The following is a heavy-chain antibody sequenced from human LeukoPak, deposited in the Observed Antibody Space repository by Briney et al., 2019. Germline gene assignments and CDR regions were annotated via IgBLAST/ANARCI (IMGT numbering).Heavy chain of an antibody. V-gene: IGHV3-21*01. D-gene: IGHD3-22*01. CDR2: ISTSSIYI. J-gene: IGHJ4*02. Sequence: GGSLRLSCAASGFTFSSYSMNWVRQAPGKGLEWVSFISTSSIYIYYADSLKGRFTISRDNAKNSLYLQMNSLRAEDTAVYYCVRVDSSGYGLHWGLDYWGQGTLVTVSS. CDR1: GFTFSSYS. CDR3: VRVDSSGYGLHWGLDY.